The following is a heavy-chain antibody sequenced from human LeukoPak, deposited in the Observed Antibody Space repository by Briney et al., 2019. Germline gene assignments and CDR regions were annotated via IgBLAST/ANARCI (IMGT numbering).Heavy chain of an antibody. J-gene: IGHJ4*02. CDR3: ARHTSGLNFDY. V-gene: IGHV4-59*08. Sequence: SETLSLTCTVSGGSISSYYWSWIRQPPGKGLEWIGYICYSGSTNYNPSLKSRVTISVDTPKNQFSLKLSSVTATDTAVYYCARHTSGLNFDYWGQGSLVTVSS. D-gene: IGHD6-19*01. CDR1: GGSISSYY. CDR2: ICYSGST.